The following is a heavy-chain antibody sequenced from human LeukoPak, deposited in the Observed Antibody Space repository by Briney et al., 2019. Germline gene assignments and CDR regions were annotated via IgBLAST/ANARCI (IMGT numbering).Heavy chain of an antibody. CDR2: INPNSGGT. CDR3: ARDPRRYNWFDP. J-gene: IGHJ5*02. V-gene: IGHV1-2*02. Sequence: ASVKVFCEASGYTFTGYYMHWVRQAPGQGLEWMGWINPNSGGTNYAQKFQGRVTMTRDTSISTAYMELSRLRSDDTAVYYRARDPRRYNWFDPWGQGTLVTVSS. CDR1: GYTFTGYY.